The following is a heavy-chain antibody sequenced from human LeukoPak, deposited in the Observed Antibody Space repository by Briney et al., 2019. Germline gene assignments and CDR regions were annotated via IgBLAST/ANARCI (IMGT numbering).Heavy chain of an antibody. V-gene: IGHV4-4*07. D-gene: IGHD3-22*01. CDR1: GGSISSYY. J-gene: IGHJ6*02. CDR3: ARSYYASSGYYYGMAV. CDR2: IYTSGST. Sequence: SETPSLTCTVSGGSISSYYWSWIRQPAGKGLEWIGRIYTSGSTNYNPSLKSRVTMSVDTSKNQFSLKLSSVTAADTAVYYCARSYYASSGYYYGMAVWGQGTTVTVSS.